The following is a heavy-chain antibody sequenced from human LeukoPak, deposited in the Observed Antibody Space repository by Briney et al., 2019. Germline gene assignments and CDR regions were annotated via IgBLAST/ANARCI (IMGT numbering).Heavy chain of an antibody. CDR2: INPNNGNTKYNT. D-gene: IGHD1-26*01. CDR3: ARDRDRSGSQSY. Sequence: ASVKVSCKASGYTFTGYGISWVRQAPGQGLEWMGWINPNNGNTKYNTKYGENLQGRGTRPTDMSTWRADVELRTMRSDDTAVYYCARDRDRSGSQSYWGQGTLVSVSS. J-gene: IGHJ4*02. CDR1: GYTFTGYG. V-gene: IGHV1-18*01.